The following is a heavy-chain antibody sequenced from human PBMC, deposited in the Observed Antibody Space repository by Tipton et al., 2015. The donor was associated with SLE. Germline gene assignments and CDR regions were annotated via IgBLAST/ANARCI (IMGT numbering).Heavy chain of an antibody. CDR3: AKTGAVAGTLWFYDY. J-gene: IGHJ4*02. CDR2: IIPIFGTP. V-gene: IGHV1-69*06. CDR1: GGTFSSYA. D-gene: IGHD6-19*01. Sequence: QVQLVQSGAEVKKPGSSLKVSCKASGGTFSSYAISWVRQAPGQGLEWMGGIIPIFGTPNYAQKFQGRVTITADKSTSTAYMELSSLRSEDTAVYYCAKTGAVAGTLWFYDYWGQGTLVTVSS.